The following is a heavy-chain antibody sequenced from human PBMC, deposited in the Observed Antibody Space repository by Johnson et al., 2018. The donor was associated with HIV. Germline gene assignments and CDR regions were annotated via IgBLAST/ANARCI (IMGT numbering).Heavy chain of an antibody. Sequence: VQLVVSGGGLVQPGGSLRLSCAASGFTVSSNYMSWVRQAPGKGLEWVSVLYSGGSTYYADSVKGRFTISRDNSKNTLYLQMNSLRAGDTAVYYCARGKGAAAAEGFDIWGQGTMVTVSS. V-gene: IGHV3-66*01. CDR2: LYSGGST. D-gene: IGHD6-13*01. CDR3: ARGKGAAAAEGFDI. CDR1: GFTVSSNY. J-gene: IGHJ3*02.